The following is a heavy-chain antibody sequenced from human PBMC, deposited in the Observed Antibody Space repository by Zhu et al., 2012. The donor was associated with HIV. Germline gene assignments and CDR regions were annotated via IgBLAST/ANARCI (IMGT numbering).Heavy chain of an antibody. CDR2: IYHSGTT. J-gene: IGHJ4*02. CDR3: ARVSLAVTGLDYFDY. Sequence: QVQLQESGPGLVKPSETLSLICTVSDYSISSGYLWGWIRQPPGKGLEWIGSIYHSGTTYYKSSLKSRVTISLDTSKNQFSLKLSSVTAADTAVYYCARVSLAVTGLDYFDYWSQGTLVTVSS. V-gene: IGHV4-38-2*02. D-gene: IGHD6-19*01. CDR1: DYSISSGYL.